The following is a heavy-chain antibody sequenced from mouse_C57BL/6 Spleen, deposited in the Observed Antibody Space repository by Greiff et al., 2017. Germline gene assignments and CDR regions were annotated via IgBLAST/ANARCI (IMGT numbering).Heavy chain of an antibody. D-gene: IGHD2-1*01. CDR1: GYSITSGYD. J-gene: IGHJ2*01. CDR3: ASHGNYYFDY. CDR2: ISYSGST. V-gene: IGHV3-1*01. Sequence: EVQRVESGPGMVKPSQSLSLTCTVTGYSITSGYDWHWIRHFPGNKLEWMGYISYSGSTNYNPSLKSRISITHDTSKNHFFLKLNSVTTEDTATYYCASHGNYYFDYWGQGTTLTVSS.